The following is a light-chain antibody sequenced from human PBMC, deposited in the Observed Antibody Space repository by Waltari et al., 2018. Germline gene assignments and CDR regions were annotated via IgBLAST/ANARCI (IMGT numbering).Light chain of an antibody. CDR3: QHYVRLPAT. J-gene: IGKJ1*01. V-gene: IGKV3-20*01. CDR2: GAS. Sequence: EIVLTPSHGSLYSSPGGRVTLSCRASQSVSRALAWYQQKPGQAPRLLIFGASNRATGIPDRFSGSGSETDFSLTISRLEPEDFAVYYCQHYVRLPATFGRGTKVEIK. CDR1: QSVSRA.